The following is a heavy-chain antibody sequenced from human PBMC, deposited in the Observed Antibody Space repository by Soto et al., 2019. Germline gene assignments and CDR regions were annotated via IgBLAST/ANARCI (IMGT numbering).Heavy chain of an antibody. J-gene: IGHJ6*03. V-gene: IGHV3-48*01. D-gene: IGHD3-10*01. Sequence: GGSLRLSCAASGFTFSSYSMNWVRRAPGKGLEWVSYISSSGSATYYADSVKGRFTISRDNAKNSLYLQMNSLRAEDTAVYYCARVGRGYLYYYYMDVWGKGTTVTVSS. CDR2: ISSSGSAT. CDR3: ARVGRGYLYYYYMDV. CDR1: GFTFSSYS.